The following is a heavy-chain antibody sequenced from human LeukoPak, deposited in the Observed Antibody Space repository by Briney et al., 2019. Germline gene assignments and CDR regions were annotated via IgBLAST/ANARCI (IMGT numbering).Heavy chain of an antibody. CDR1: GFSLRTYA. D-gene: IGHD2-15*01. V-gene: IGHV3-23*01. CDR2: IGGRDDTT. CDR3: AKGLVVNDNYFDN. Sequence: GQSLRLSCAASGFSLRTYAMNWVRQVPGKGLEWVSSIGGRDDTTYYADSVKGRFTISSDFSTNTVSLQMNSLRADDTAVYFCAKGLVVNDNYFDNWGQGTLVTVSS. J-gene: IGHJ4*02.